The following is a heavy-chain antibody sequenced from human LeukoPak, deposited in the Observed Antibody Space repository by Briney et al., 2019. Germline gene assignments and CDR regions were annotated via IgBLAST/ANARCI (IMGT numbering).Heavy chain of an antibody. J-gene: IGHJ4*02. CDR1: GFTFSSYA. V-gene: IGHV3-30*04. CDR3: ARGGAERWLQSYFDY. D-gene: IGHD5-24*01. Sequence: PGGSLRLSCAASGFTFSSYAMHWVRQAPGKGLEWVAVISYDGSNKYYADSVKGRFTISRDNSKNTLYLQMNSLRAEDTAVYYCARGGAERWLQSYFDYWGQGTLVTVSS. CDR2: ISYDGSNK.